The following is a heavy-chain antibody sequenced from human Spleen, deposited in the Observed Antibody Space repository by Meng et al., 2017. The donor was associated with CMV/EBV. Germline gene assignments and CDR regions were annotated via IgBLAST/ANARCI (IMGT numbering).Heavy chain of an antibody. CDR1: GFMFSDYY. CDR3: ARAVFRRNYFDY. D-gene: IGHD3-10*02. V-gene: IGHV3-11*04. J-gene: IGHJ4*02. Sequence: GESLRLACAASGFMFSDYYITWIRHAPAKGLELVSYISGGGGTITYANSVQDRFIISRDNARNSLYLQMNSLRAEDTAVDYCARAVFRRNYFDYWGQGTLVTVSS. CDR2: ISGGGGTI.